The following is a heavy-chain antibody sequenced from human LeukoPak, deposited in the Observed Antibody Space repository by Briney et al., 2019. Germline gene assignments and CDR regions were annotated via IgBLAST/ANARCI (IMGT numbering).Heavy chain of an antibody. CDR3: ARGGGLNYYYYYMDV. D-gene: IGHD6-25*01. CDR2: IYYSGST. Sequence: SETLSLTCTVSGGSITSYYWSWIRQPPGKGLEWIGYIYYSGSTNYNPSLKSRVTISVDTSKNQFSLKLSSVTAADTAVYYCARGGGLNYYYYYMDVWGKGTTVTVSS. J-gene: IGHJ6*03. V-gene: IGHV4-59*01. CDR1: GGSITSYY.